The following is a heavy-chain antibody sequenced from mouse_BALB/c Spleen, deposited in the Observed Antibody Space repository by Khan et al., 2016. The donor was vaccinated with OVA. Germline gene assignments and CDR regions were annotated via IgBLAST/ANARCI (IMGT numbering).Heavy chain of an antibody. CDR3: ARSPYGNFAY. D-gene: IGHD2-1*01. J-gene: IGHJ3*01. Sequence: EVMLVESGGGLVKPGGSLKLSCATSGFTFSTYAMSWVRQTPEKRLEWVATISSDGDYTYYPDNVTGRFTISSDNAKNTLYLQMSSLRSEDTAMYYCARSPYGNFAYWGQGTLVTVSA. V-gene: IGHV5-9-1*01. CDR2: ISSDGDYT. CDR1: GFTFSTYA.